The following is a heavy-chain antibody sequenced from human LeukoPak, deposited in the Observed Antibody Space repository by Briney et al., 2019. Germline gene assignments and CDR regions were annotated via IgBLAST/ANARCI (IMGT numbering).Heavy chain of an antibody. CDR1: GFTFSSYA. CDR2: ISGSGGST. D-gene: IGHD1-26*01. CDR3: AKDREGATFGY. Sequence: GGSLRLSCAASGFTFSSYAMSWVRQAPGEGLEWVSAISGSGGSTYYADSVKGRFTISRDNSKNTLYLQMNSLRAEDTAVYYCAKDREGATFGYWGQGTLVTVSS. V-gene: IGHV3-23*01. J-gene: IGHJ4*02.